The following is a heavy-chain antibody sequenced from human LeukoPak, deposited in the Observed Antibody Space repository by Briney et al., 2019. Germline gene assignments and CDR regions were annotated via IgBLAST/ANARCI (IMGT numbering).Heavy chain of an antibody. D-gene: IGHD5-18*01. CDR1: GGSISSYY. J-gene: IGHJ6*03. V-gene: IGHV4-59*01. Sequence: SETLSLTCTVSGGSISSYYWSWIRQPPGKGLEWIGYIYYSGSTNYNPSLKSRVTISVDTSKNQFSLKLSSVTAADTAVYYCARSGEGYSYGLHYYYYMDVWGKGTTVTVSS. CDR3: ARSGEGYSYGLHYYYYMDV. CDR2: IYYSGST.